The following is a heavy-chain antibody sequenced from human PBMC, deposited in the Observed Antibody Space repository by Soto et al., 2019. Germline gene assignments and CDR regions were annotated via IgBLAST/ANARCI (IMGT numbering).Heavy chain of an antibody. J-gene: IGHJ5*01. D-gene: IGHD3-9*01. V-gene: IGHV3-23*01. Sequence: PGGSLRLSCAASGFTLSSYAMTWVRQAPGKGLEWVSGISGSGATTSYADSVKGRFTVSRDNSKNTLYLQMNSLRVEDTAVYHCAKLRYFDWSAYNWFEYWGQGTLVTVSS. CDR2: ISGSGATT. CDR3: AKLRYFDWSAYNWFEY. CDR1: GFTLSSYA.